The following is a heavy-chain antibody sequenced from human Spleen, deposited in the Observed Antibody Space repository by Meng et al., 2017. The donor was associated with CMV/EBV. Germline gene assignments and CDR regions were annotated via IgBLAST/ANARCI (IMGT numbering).Heavy chain of an antibody. D-gene: IGHD3-16*01. V-gene: IGHV4-59*01. J-gene: IGHJ4*02. Sequence: SETLSLTCSVSGGSISSYFWSWIRQPPGKGLEWIGYTSHTGSTHYNPSLKTRLTIALDTSKNQFSLKVTSVTAADSAAYYCAKDARGDALPHYWGQGTLVTVSS. CDR2: TSHTGST. CDR3: AKDARGDALPHY. CDR1: GGSISSYF.